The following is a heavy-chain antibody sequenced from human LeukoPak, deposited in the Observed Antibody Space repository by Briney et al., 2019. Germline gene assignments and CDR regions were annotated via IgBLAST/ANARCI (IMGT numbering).Heavy chain of an antibody. CDR1: GYTFTDYY. CDR2: INPNSGGT. CDR3: ARDQDDSSGYYYSDVFDI. V-gene: IGHV1-2*02. D-gene: IGHD3-22*01. J-gene: IGHJ3*02. Sequence: GASVKVSCKASGYTFTDYYMHWVRQAPGQGLEWMGWINPNSGGTSYAQNSQGRVTMTRDTSISTAYMELSRLRSDDTAVYYCARDQDDSSGYYYSDVFDIWGQGTMVTVSS.